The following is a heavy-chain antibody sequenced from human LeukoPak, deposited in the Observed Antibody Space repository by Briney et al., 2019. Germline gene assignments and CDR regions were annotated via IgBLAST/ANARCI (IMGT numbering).Heavy chain of an antibody. CDR2: IIPILGIA. D-gene: IGHD6-19*01. Sequence: SVKVSCKASGGTFSSYAISWVRQAPGQGLEWMGRIIPILGIANYAQKFQGRVTITADKSTSTAYMELSSLRSEDTAVYYCAAVGSLSSGWSFDYWGQGTLVTVSS. J-gene: IGHJ4*02. CDR1: GGTFSSYA. V-gene: IGHV1-69*04. CDR3: AAVGSLSSGWSFDY.